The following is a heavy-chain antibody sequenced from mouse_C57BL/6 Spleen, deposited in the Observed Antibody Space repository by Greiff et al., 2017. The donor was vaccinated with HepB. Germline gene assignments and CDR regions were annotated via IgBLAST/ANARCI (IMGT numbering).Heavy chain of an antibody. V-gene: IGHV5-17*01. CDR3: ASPNWGYYAMDY. J-gene: IGHJ4*01. CDR2: ISSGSSTI. D-gene: IGHD4-1*01. Sequence: EVMLVESGGGLVKPGGSLKLSCAASGFTFSDYGMHWVRQAPEKGLEWVAYISSGSSTIYYADTVKGRFTISRDNAKNTLFLQMTSLRSEDTAMYYCASPNWGYYAMDYWGQGTSVTVSS. CDR1: GFTFSDYG.